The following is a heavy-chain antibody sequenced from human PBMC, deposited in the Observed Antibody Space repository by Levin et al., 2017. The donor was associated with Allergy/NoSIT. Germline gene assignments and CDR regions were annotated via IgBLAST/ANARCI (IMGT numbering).Heavy chain of an antibody. CDR2: INPSGGST. V-gene: IGHV1-46*01. CDR1: GYTFTSYY. CDR3: VVVVAAASTSDAFDI. Sequence: GASVKVSCKASGYTFTSYYMHWVRQAPGQGLEWMGIINPSGGSTSYAQKFQGRVTMTRDTSTSTVYMELSSLRSEDTAVYYCVVVVAAASTSDAFDIWGQGTMVTVSS. J-gene: IGHJ3*02. D-gene: IGHD2-15*01.